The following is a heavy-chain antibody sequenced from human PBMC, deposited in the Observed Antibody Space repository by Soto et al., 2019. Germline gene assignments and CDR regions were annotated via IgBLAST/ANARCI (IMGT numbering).Heavy chain of an antibody. CDR3: ARDPPASELPDSFDI. CDR2: IYHTGNT. V-gene: IGHV4-4*02. Sequence: QVQLQESGPGLVKPSGTLSLTCAVSGGSISSGNWWSWVRQPPGKGLEWIGEIYHTGNTNYSPSLKSRVTISVDKSKNQISLKLTSVTAADTAVYYCARDPPASELPDSFDIWGQGTMVTVSS. D-gene: IGHD1-7*01. CDR1: GGSISSGNW. J-gene: IGHJ3*02.